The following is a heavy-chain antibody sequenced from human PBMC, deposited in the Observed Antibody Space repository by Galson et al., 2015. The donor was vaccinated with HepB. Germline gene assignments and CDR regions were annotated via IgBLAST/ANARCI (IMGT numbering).Heavy chain of an antibody. Sequence: PGESLKISCKGSTYSFTGYWIGWVRQMPGKGLEWMGIVYPGDSDTKYSPSFQGQVTMSADKSINTAYLQWNSLRASDTAIYYCTRLGDLSGYSSSWGQGTLVTVSS. CDR1: TYSFTGYW. J-gene: IGHJ4*02. V-gene: IGHV5-51*01. CDR2: VYPGDSDT. D-gene: IGHD6-13*01. CDR3: TRLGDLSGYSSS.